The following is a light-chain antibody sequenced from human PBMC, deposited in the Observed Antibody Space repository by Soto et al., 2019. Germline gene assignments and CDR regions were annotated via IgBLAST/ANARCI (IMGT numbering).Light chain of an antibody. Sequence: VIWMTQSPSFLSASVGDRVTISCRISQDISTSLAWYQQKPGKPPELLIFAASTLQTGVPSRFSATGSGTDFTLTISSLQPEDFATYFCQQSYTTPITFGQGTRLEIK. V-gene: IGKV1D-8*03. CDR3: QQSYTTPIT. CDR1: QDISTS. CDR2: AAS. J-gene: IGKJ5*01.